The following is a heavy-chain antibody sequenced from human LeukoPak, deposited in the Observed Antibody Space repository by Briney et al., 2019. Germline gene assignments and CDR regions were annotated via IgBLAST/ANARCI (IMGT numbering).Heavy chain of an antibody. Sequence: ASVKVSCKASGGTFSSYAINWVRQATGQGLEWMGWMNPNSGNTGYAQKFQGRVTMTRNTSISTAYMELSSLRSEDTAVYYCARGGSRGGAVDYWGQGTLVTVSS. D-gene: IGHD3-16*01. CDR1: GGTFSSYA. V-gene: IGHV1-8*02. CDR3: ARGGSRGGAVDY. CDR2: MNPNSGNT. J-gene: IGHJ4*02.